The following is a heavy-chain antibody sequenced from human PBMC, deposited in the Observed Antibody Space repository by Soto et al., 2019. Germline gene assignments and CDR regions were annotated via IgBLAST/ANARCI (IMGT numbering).Heavy chain of an antibody. CDR1: VFTFSSYE. J-gene: IGHJ6*02. V-gene: IGHV3-48*03. CDR2: ISSSGSTI. D-gene: IGHD1-26*01. CDR3: AREKYSHHYYGMDV. Sequence: PGGFLRLSCSASVFTFSSYEMNWFRQAPGKGLEWVSYISSSGSTIYYADSVKGRFTISRDNAKNSLYLQMNSLRAEDTAVYYCAREKYSHHYYGMDVWGQGTTVTVSS.